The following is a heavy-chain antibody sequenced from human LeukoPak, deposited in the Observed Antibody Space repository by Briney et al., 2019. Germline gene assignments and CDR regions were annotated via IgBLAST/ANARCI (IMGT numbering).Heavy chain of an antibody. CDR3: ARRYCSSTSCTLDY. CDR2: ISSSGSTI. V-gene: IGHV3-48*03. Sequence: GGSLRLSCAASGFTFSSYEMNWVPQAPGKGLEWVSYISSSGSTIYYADSVKGRFTISRDNAKNSLYLQMNSLRAEDTAVYYCARRYCSSTSCTLDYWGQGTLVTVSS. D-gene: IGHD2-2*01. CDR1: GFTFSSYE. J-gene: IGHJ4*02.